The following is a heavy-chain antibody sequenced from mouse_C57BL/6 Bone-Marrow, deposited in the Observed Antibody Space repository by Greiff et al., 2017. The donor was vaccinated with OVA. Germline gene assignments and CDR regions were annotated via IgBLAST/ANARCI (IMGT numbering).Heavy chain of an antibody. CDR3: VPNLYWYFDV. Sequence: QVHVKQPGAELVKPGASVKLSCKASGYTFTSYWMHWVKQRPGQGLEWIGMIHPNSGSTNYNEKFKSKATLTVDKSSSTAYMQLSSLTSEDSAVYYCVPNLYWYFDVWGTGTTVTVSS. CDR1: GYTFTSYW. J-gene: IGHJ1*03. CDR2: IHPNSGST. V-gene: IGHV1-64*01.